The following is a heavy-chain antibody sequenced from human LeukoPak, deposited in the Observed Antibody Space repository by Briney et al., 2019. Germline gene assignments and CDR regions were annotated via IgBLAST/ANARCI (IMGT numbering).Heavy chain of an antibody. CDR1: GFTFSSYW. CDR2: IKSDGKT. V-gene: IGHV3-74*01. CDR3: ARAPSEIGGYYPEYFRH. J-gene: IGHJ1*01. Sequence: QSGGSLRLSCAASGFTFSSYWMHWVRQAPGKGRVWVSRIKSDGKTNYADSVKGRFTISRDNAKNTVSLQMNSLRAEDMGVYYCARAPSEIGGYYPEYFRHWGQGTLVTVSS. D-gene: IGHD3-22*01.